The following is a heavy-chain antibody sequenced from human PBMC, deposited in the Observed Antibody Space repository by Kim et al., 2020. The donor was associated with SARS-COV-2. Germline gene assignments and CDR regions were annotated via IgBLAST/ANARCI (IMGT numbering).Heavy chain of an antibody. CDR1: GDSITNINW. V-gene: IGHV4-4*02. CDR3: ARCLGGSSSFSFDA. CDR2: IYHRGIT. D-gene: IGHD6-6*01. Sequence: SETLSLTCGVSGDSITNINWWTWVCQPPGKGLEWIGEIYHRGITNYNPSLKSRVTMSVDKSKSQFSLRLTSVTAADTAVYFCARCLGGSSSFSFDAWGQG. J-gene: IGHJ5*02.